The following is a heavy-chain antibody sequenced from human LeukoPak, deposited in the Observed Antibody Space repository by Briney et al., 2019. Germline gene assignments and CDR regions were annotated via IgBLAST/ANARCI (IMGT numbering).Heavy chain of an antibody. D-gene: IGHD3-3*01. CDR2: ISSSSSTI. CDR1: GFTFSSYS. V-gene: IGHV3-48*01. CDR3: ARARFLQFLEWFRLPFDY. Sequence: PGGSLRLSCAASGFTFSSYSMNWVRQAPGKGLEWVSYISSSSSTIYYADSVKGRFTISRDNAKNSLYLQMNSLRAEDTAVYYCARARFLQFLEWFRLPFDYWGQGTLVTVSS. J-gene: IGHJ4*02.